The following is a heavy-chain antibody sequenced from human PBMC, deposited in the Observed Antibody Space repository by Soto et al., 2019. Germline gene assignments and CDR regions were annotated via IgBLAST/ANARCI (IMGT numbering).Heavy chain of an antibody. CDR2: ISGSGGSNK. CDR1: GFTFSSYA. J-gene: IGHJ4*02. Sequence: GGSLRLSCAASGFTFSSYAMSWVRQAPGKGLEWVSAISGSGGSNKYYADSVKGRFTISRDNSKNTLYLQMNSLRAEDTAAYFCAKGTKHTNYYDSWGQGTLVSLL. CDR3: AKGTKHTNYYDS. V-gene: IGHV3-23*01.